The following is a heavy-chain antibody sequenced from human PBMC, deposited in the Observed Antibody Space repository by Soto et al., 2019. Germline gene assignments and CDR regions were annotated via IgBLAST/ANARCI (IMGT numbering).Heavy chain of an antibody. CDR2: INTDGSST. D-gene: IGHD3-10*01. CDR1: GFTFSSFW. Sequence: EVQLVESGGGLVQPGGSLRLSCAVSGFTFSSFWMHWVRQAPGEGLVWVSRINTDGSSTSYADSVKGRFTISRDNAKNTLYLTMNSLRVEDTAMYYCAKRGVDTFGLSYWGQGTLVTVSS. CDR3: AKRGVDTFGLSY. V-gene: IGHV3-74*01. J-gene: IGHJ4*02.